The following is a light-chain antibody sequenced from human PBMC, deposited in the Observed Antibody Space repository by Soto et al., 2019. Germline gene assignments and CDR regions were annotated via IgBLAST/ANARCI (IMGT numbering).Light chain of an antibody. CDR3: CSYAGSSTPYV. Sequence: QSVLTQPASVSGSPGQSITISCTGTSSDVGSYNLVSWYQQHPGKAHKLMIYEVSKRPSGVSNRFSGSKSGNTASLTISGFQAEDEADYYCCSYAGSSTPYVFGTGTKVTVL. V-gene: IGLV2-23*02. CDR1: SSDVGSYNL. CDR2: EVS. J-gene: IGLJ1*01.